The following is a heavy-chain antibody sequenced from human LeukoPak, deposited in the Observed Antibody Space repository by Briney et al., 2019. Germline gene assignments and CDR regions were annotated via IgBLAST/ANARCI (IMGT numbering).Heavy chain of an antibody. CDR1: GDSISSYH. D-gene: IGHD3-22*01. CDR2: ISYSGGP. CDR3: AREYYGSSGYYNDY. Sequence: SETLSLTCTVSGDSISSYHWSWIRQPPGKGLEWIGYISYSGGPNYNPSHKSRVTISVDTSKNQFSLKLTSVTAADTAVYYCAREYYGSSGYYNDYWGQGTLVTVSS. J-gene: IGHJ4*02. V-gene: IGHV4-59*01.